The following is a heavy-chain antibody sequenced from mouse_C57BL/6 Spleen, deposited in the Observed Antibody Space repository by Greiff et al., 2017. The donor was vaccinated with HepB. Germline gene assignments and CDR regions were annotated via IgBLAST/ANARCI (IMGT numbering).Heavy chain of an antibody. CDR2: ISSGSSTI. V-gene: IGHV5-17*01. CDR3: AGLTTVVRFDV. CDR1: GFTFSDYG. J-gene: IGHJ1*03. D-gene: IGHD1-1*01. Sequence: EVMLVESGGGLVKPGGSLKLSCAASGFTFSDYGMHWVRQAPEKGLEWVAYISSGSSTIYYADTVKGRFTISRDNAKNTLFLQMTSLRSEDTAMYYCAGLTTVVRFDVWGTGTTVTVSS.